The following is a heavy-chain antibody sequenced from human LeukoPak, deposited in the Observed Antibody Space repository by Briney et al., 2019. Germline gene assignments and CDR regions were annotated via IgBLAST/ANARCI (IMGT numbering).Heavy chain of an antibody. CDR3: ARVGDKPHAFDI. D-gene: IGHD3-16*01. J-gene: IGHJ3*02. CDR2: ISSSSSTI. CDR1: GFTFSSYS. V-gene: IGHV3-48*01. Sequence: GGSLRLSCAASGFTFSSYSMNWVRQAPGKGLEWVSYISSSSSTIHYADSVKGRFTISRDNAKNSLYLQMNSLRAEDTAVYYCARVGDKPHAFDIWGQGTMVTVSS.